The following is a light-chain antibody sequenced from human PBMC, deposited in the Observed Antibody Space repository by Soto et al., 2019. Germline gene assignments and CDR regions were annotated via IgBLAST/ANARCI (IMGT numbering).Light chain of an antibody. CDR1: QSISSY. J-gene: IGKJ4*01. CDR2: AAS. Sequence: DFHRTQSPSSLSASVGDRVTIACRASQSISSYLNWYQQKKGKAPKLLIYAASSLQSGVPSRFNGSGYGTDFTLTISSLQPEDFATYYCQQSYNTPLTFGGGTKVDIK. V-gene: IGKV1-39*01. CDR3: QQSYNTPLT.